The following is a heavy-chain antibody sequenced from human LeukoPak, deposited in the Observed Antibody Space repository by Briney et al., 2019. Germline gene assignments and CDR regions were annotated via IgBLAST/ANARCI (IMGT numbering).Heavy chain of an antibody. Sequence: PGGSLRLSCAASGFTFSSYSMNWVRQAPGEGLEWVSSISSSSSYIYYADSVKGRFTISRDNAKNSLYLQMNSLRAEDTAVYYCARAAYGSGSYSFYYFDYWGQGTLVTVSS. CDR3: ARAAYGSGSYSFYYFDY. V-gene: IGHV3-21*01. D-gene: IGHD3-10*01. CDR2: ISSSSSYI. CDR1: GFTFSSYS. J-gene: IGHJ4*02.